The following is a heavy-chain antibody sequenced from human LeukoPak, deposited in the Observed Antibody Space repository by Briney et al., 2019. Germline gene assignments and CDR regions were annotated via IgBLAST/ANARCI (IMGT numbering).Heavy chain of an antibody. CDR2: ISGSGGST. J-gene: IGHJ4*02. CDR1: GFTFSGYA. Sequence: GGSLRLSCAASGFTFSGYALTWVRQAPGKGLEWVSGISGSGGSTYYADSVKGRFTISRDNSKNTLYLQMNSLRAEDTAVYYCARTLGYCSGGSCYGGDYWGQGTLVTVSS. D-gene: IGHD2-15*01. CDR3: ARTLGYCSGGSCYGGDY. V-gene: IGHV3-23*01.